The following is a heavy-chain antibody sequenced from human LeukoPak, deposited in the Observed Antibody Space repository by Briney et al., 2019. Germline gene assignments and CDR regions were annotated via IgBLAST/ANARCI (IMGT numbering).Heavy chain of an antibody. J-gene: IGHJ3*02. CDR2: IYYSGST. Sequence: SETLSLTCTVSGGSISSYYWSWIRQPPGKGLEWIGYIYYSGSTNYNPSLKSRVTISVDTSKNQFSLKLSSATAADTAVYYCARWLQSDAFDIWGQGTMVTVSS. CDR1: GGSISSYY. CDR3: ARWLQSDAFDI. V-gene: IGHV4-59*01. D-gene: IGHD5-24*01.